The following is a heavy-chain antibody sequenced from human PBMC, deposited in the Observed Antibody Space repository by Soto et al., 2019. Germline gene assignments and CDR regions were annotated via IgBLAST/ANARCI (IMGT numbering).Heavy chain of an antibody. D-gene: IGHD3-16*01. CDR1: GITFSSYA. CDR3: AKAAVASIVGIMYAFEI. CDR2: ISGSGGDT. V-gene: IGHV3-23*01. J-gene: IGHJ3*02. Sequence: EVQLLESGGGWVQPGGSLRLSCVASGITFSSYAMSWVRQAPGKGLEWVSGISGSGGDTYFADSVKGRFAISRDNSKSTVYLHINSLRADDTAVYYCAKAAVASIVGIMYAFEIWGQGTMVTASS.